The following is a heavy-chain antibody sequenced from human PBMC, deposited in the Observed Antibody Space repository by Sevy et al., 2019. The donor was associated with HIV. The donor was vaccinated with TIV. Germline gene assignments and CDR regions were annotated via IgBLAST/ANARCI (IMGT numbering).Heavy chain of an antibody. CDR3: ARDRLQGIYYYYGIDV. V-gene: IGHV4-59*01. J-gene: IGHJ6*02. Sequence: SETLSLTCTVSGGSISSYYWSWIRQPPGKGLEWIGYIYYSGSTNYNPSLKSRVTISVDTSKNQFSLKLSSVTAADTAVYYCARDRLQGIYYYYGIDVWGQGTTVTVSS. CDR2: IYYSGST. CDR1: GGSISSYY. D-gene: IGHD4-4*01.